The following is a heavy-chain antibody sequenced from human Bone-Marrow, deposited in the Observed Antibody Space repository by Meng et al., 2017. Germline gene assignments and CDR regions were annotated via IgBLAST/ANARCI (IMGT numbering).Heavy chain of an antibody. CDR2: IYSGGST. D-gene: IGHD3-22*01. V-gene: IGHV3-66*02. Sequence: GESLKISCAASGFTVSSNYMSWVRQAPGKGLEWVSGIYSGGSTYYADSVKGRFTVSRDNSKNTLYLQMNSLRPEDTAVYYCARVQSNYYDRTGYYSRWFDYWGQGTLVTVSS. CDR3: ARVQSNYYDRTGYYSRWFDY. J-gene: IGHJ4*02. CDR1: GFTVSSNY.